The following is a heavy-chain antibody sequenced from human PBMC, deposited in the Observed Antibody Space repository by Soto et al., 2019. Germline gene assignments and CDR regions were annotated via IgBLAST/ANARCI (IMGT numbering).Heavy chain of an antibody. D-gene: IGHD5-12*01. CDR3: ARVCVDIVATDY. CDR1: GGSISSGGYY. CDR2: IYYSGST. Sequence: SETLSLTCTVSGGSISSGGYYWSWIRQHPGKGLEWIGYIYYSGSTYYNPSLKSRVTISVDTSKNQFSLKLSSVTAADTAVYYFARVCVDIVATDYWGQGTLVTVSS. V-gene: IGHV4-31*03. J-gene: IGHJ4*02.